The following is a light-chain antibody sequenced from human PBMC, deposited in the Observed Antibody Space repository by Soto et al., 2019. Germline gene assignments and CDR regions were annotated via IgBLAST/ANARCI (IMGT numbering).Light chain of an antibody. Sequence: ERVMTQSPATLSVSPGERATLSCRASQSVSSNLAWYQHKPGQAPRLHIYGASNRATGIPDRFSGSGSGTDFTLTISRLEPEDFAAYYCQQYGSSSLTFGPGTKVDI. CDR3: QQYGSSSLT. J-gene: IGKJ3*01. CDR1: QSVSSN. V-gene: IGKV3-20*01. CDR2: GAS.